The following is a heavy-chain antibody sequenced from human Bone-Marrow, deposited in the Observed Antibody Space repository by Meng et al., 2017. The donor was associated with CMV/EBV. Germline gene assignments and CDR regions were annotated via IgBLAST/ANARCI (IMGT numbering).Heavy chain of an antibody. J-gene: IGHJ4*02. Sequence: SETLSLTCTVSGGSISSSSYYWGWIRQPPGKGLEWIGSIYYSGSTYYNPSLKSRVTISVDTSKNQFSLKLSSVTAADTAVYYCARDKNPGIGFDYWGQGTLVTVSS. CDR2: IYYSGST. CDR1: GGSISSSSYY. D-gene: IGHD1-14*01. V-gene: IGHV4-39*07. CDR3: ARDKNPGIGFDY.